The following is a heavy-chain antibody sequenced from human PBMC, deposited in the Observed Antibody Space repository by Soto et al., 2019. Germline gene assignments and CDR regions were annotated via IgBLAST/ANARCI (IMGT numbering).Heavy chain of an antibody. CDR3: TILAGGFDY. D-gene: IGHD3-16*01. V-gene: IGHV3-30*03. CDR2: ISYDGSNK. CDR1: GFTFSSYG. Sequence: QVQLVESGGGVVQPGRSLRLSCAASGFTFSSYGMHWVRQAPGKGLEWVAVISYDGSNKYYADSVKGRFTISRDNPKNTLYLQMNSLRAEDTAVYYCTILAGGFDYWGQGTLVTVSS. J-gene: IGHJ4*02.